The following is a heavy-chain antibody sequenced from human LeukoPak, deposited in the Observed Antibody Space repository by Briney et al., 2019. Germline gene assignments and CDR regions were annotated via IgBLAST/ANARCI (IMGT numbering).Heavy chain of an antibody. V-gene: IGHV1-46*01. D-gene: IGHD2-15*01. Sequence: ASVKVSCKTSGYTFTPYHIHWVRQAPGQGLEWMGMIFPSGGSTNYAQKFQGRVTMTRDMSTSTVYMELSNLRSDDAAVYYCARDRSETYSRELDYWGQGTLVSVSS. CDR1: GYTFTPYH. J-gene: IGHJ4*02. CDR2: IFPSGGST. CDR3: ARDRSETYSRELDY.